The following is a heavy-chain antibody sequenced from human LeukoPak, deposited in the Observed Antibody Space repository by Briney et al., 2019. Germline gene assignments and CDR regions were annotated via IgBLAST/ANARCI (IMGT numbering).Heavy chain of an antibody. J-gene: IGHJ6*02. V-gene: IGHV5-51*01. CDR3: ARHQGGMDV. CDR1: GYSFTSYW. CDR2: ISPGDFDT. Sequence: GESLKISCKGSGYSFTSYWIGWVRQMPGKGLEWMGMISPGDFDTRYTPSFKGQVTISADKSISTAYLQWSSLKASDTAIYYCARHQGGMDVWGQGTTVTVSS.